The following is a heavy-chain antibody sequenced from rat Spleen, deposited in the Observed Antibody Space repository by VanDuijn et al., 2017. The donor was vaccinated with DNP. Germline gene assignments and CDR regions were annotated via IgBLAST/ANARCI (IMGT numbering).Heavy chain of an antibody. CDR1: GFTFSNYD. Sequence: EVQLVESGGGLVQPGGSLKLSCAASGFTFSNYDMAWVRQAPTKGLEWVAATSYEGSSTYYGDSVKGRFTISRDNAKSTLYLQMDSLRSKDTATYYCARQTTALYFDYWGQGVMVTVSS. CDR2: TSYEGSST. V-gene: IGHV5-22*01. CDR3: ARQTTALYFDY. J-gene: IGHJ2*01. D-gene: IGHD1-11*01.